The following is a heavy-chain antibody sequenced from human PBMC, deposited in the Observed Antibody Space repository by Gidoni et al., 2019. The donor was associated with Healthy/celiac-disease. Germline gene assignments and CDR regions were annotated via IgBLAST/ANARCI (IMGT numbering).Heavy chain of an antibody. CDR2: ISSSGSTI. CDR1: GFTFSSYE. CDR3: ARMVDYDFWSGYYPYYYGMDV. J-gene: IGHJ6*02. D-gene: IGHD3-3*01. Sequence: EVQLVESGGGLVQPGGSLRLSCAASGFTFSSYEMNWVRQAPGKGLEWVSYISSSGSTIYYADSVKGRFTISRDNAKNSLYLQMNSLRAEDMAVYYCARMVDYDFWSGYYPYYYGMDVWGQGTTVTVSS. V-gene: IGHV3-48*03.